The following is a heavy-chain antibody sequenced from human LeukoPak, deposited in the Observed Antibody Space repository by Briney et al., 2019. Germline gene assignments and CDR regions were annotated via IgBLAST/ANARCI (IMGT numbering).Heavy chain of an antibody. V-gene: IGHV1-69*05. CDR3: ARGDGDRNDLFDY. CDR2: IIPIFGTA. J-gene: IGHJ4*02. CDR1: GGTFSSYA. D-gene: IGHD7-27*01. Sequence: SVKVSCKASGGTFSSYAISWERQAPGQGLEWMGRIIPIFGTANYAQKFQGRVTITTDESTSTAYMELSSLRSVDTAVYYCARGDGDRNDLFDYWGQGTLVTVSS.